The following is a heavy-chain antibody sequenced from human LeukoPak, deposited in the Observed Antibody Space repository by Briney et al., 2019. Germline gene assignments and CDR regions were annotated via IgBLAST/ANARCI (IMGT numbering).Heavy chain of an antibody. Sequence: PSETLSLTCTVSGYSISSGYYWGWIRQPPGKGLEWIGSIYHSGSTYYNPSLKSRVTISVDTSKNQFSLKLSSVTPEDTAVYYCARDEGSGKYNWFDPWGQGTLLTVS. CDR2: IYHSGST. CDR3: ARDEGSGKYNWFDP. J-gene: IGHJ5*02. D-gene: IGHD3-10*01. CDR1: GYSISSGYY. V-gene: IGHV4-38-2*02.